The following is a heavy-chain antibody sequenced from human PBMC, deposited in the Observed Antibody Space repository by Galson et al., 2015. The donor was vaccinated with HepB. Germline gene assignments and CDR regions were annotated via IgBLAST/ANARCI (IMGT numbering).Heavy chain of an antibody. D-gene: IGHD6-13*01. V-gene: IGHV1-18*04. J-gene: IGHJ3*02. CDR1: GYTFTSYG. Sequence: SVKVSCKASGYTFTSYGISWVRQAPGQGLEWMGWISAYNGNTNYAQKLQGRVTMTTDTSTSTAYMELRSLRSDDTAVYYCARDSSSSCYSLGVDICGQGTMVTASS. CDR2: ISAYNGNT. CDR3: ARDSSSSCYSLGVDI.